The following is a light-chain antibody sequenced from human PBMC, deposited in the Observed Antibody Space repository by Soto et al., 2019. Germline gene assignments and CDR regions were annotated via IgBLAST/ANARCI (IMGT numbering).Light chain of an antibody. Sequence: DIQMAQKPSSLSASVGDRVTITCQASQNINNYLNWYQQKPGRAPKLLIYDASNLEAGVPSRFRGSGSGTDFTFTISRLQPEDIATYYCQQYENLPTFGQGTRLAVK. V-gene: IGKV1-33*01. CDR2: DAS. CDR3: QQYENLPT. J-gene: IGKJ5*01. CDR1: QNINNY.